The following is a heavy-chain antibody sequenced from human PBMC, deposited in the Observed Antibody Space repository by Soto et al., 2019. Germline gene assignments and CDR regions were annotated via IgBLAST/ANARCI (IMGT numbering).Heavy chain of an antibody. V-gene: IGHV4-59*08. CDR3: AGLRFLEWSTIYYYYYGMDV. J-gene: IGHJ6*02. D-gene: IGHD3-3*01. CDR1: GGSITNYY. CDR2: IYYTGST. Sequence: SETLSLTCTVSGGSITNYYWSWIRRLPGKGLEWIGYIYYTGSTGYNPSLKNRVTMSVDTSKNQFSLKLSSVTAADTAVYYCAGLRFLEWSTIYYYYYGMDVWGQGTTVS.